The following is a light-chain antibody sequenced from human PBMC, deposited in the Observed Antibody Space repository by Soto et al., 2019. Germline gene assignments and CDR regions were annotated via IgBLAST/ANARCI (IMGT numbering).Light chain of an antibody. V-gene: IGKV4-1*01. Sequence: DIVMTHSPYSLSVSLCYISTIIFYSIHSVLSRSNYRSHVSWYQQRPGQPPRLLIYWASIRESGVPDRFSGSGSGTDFTLTISSLEPEDFAVYYCQQRSNWPPLTFGGGTKVDIK. CDR1: HSVLSRSNYRSH. CDR3: QQRSNWPPLT. J-gene: IGKJ4*01. CDR2: WAS.